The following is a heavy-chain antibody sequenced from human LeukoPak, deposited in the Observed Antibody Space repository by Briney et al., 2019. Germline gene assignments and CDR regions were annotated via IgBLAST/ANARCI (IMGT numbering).Heavy chain of an antibody. CDR2: IYTSGST. D-gene: IGHD3-10*01. J-gene: IGHJ5*02. CDR1: GGSISSGSYY. CDR3: ARDAEWFGELQNWFDP. Sequence: PSETLCLTCTVSGGSISSGSYYWSWIRQPAGKGLEWIGRIYTSGSTNYNPSLKSRVTISVDTSKNQFSLKLSSVTAADTAVYYCARDAEWFGELQNWFDPWGQGTLVTVSS. V-gene: IGHV4-61*02.